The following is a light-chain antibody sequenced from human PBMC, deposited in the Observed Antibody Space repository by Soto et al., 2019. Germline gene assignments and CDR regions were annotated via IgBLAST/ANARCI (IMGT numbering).Light chain of an antibody. Sequence: QSALTQPASVSASPGQSITISCAGTTSDVGNYNYVSWYQQHPGKAPKLMIYDVTNRPSGVSNRFSGSKSGNTASLTISGLQAEDEADYYCSSYTSSTTPVVFGGGTKLTVL. CDR3: SSYTSSTTPVV. V-gene: IGLV2-14*01. CDR2: DVT. J-gene: IGLJ2*01. CDR1: TSDVGNYNY.